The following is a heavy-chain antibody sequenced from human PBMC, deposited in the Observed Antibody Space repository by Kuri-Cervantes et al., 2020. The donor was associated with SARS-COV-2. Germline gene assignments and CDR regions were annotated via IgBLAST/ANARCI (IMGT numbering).Heavy chain of an antibody. CDR1: GGPISSGGYY. J-gene: IGHJ4*02. V-gene: IGHV4-39*01. CDR2: IYYDGRT. CDR3: ARHDY. Sequence: ETLSPTCTVSGGPISSGGYYWGWTRQPPGKGLEFIGTIYYDGRTYYNTSLKSRVTISVDTSKNQFSLKLSSVTAADTAVYYCARHDYWGQGTLVTVSS.